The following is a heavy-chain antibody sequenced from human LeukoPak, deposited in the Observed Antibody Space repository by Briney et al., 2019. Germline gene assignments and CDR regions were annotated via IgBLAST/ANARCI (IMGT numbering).Heavy chain of an antibody. CDR1: GGSISSYY. D-gene: IGHD1-1*01. Sequence: PSETLSLTCTVSGGSISSYYWSWIRQPPGKGLEWIGYIYYSGSTNYNPSLESRVTISVDTSKNQFSLKVSSVTAADTAVYYCARHGTTGTNLNWFDPWGQGTLVTVSS. J-gene: IGHJ5*02. V-gene: IGHV4-59*01. CDR3: ARHGTTGTNLNWFDP. CDR2: IYYSGST.